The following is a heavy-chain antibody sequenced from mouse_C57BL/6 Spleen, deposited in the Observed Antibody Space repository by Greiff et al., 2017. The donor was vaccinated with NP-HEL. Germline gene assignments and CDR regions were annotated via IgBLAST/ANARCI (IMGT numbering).Heavy chain of an antibody. J-gene: IGHJ2*01. V-gene: IGHV1-62-2*01. CDR3: ERHEEGGYDDGSSYYGRDYFDY. CDR2: FYPGSGSI. CDR1: GYTFTEYT. D-gene: IGHD1-1*01. Sequence: VKLVESGAELVKPGASVKLSCKASGYTFTEYTIHWVKQRSGQGLEWIGWFYPGSGSIKYNEKFKDKATLTADKSSSTVYMELSRLTSEDSAVYLCERHEEGGYDDGSSYYGRDYFDYWGQGTTLTVSS.